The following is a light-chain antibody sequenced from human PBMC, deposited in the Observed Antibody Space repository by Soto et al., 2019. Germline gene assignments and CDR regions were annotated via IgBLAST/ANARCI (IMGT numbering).Light chain of an antibody. CDR1: QSLLHSNGYNY. Sequence: DIVMTQSALSLPVTPGEPASISCRSSQSLLHSNGYNYLDWYLQKPGQSPQLLIYLGSNRASGVPDRFSGSGSGTDFTLKISRVEAEDVGVYYYMQALQTPWTFGQGTKVEIK. CDR3: MQALQTPWT. CDR2: LGS. J-gene: IGKJ1*01. V-gene: IGKV2-28*01.